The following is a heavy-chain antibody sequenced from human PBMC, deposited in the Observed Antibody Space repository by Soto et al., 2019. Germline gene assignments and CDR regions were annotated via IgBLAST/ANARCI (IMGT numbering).Heavy chain of an antibody. CDR1: GYTFTSYY. CDR2: INPSGGST. V-gene: IGHV1-46*03. D-gene: IGHD2-8*01. J-gene: IGHJ4*02. Sequence: GASVKVSCKASGYTFTSYYMHWVRQAPGQGLEWMGIINPSGGSTSYAQKFQGRVTMTRDTSTSTVYMELSSLRSEDTAVYYCARDLGYCTNGVCRYYFDYWGQGTLVTVSS. CDR3: ARDLGYCTNGVCRYYFDY.